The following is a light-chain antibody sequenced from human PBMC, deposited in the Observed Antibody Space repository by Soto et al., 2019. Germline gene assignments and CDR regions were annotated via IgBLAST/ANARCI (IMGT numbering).Light chain of an antibody. CDR1: QSVGGSS. CDR3: QQRNSWPIT. Sequence: ETVLTQSPGTLSLSPGERATVSCRASQSVGGSSLAWYQQRPGQAPRLLIYDTSKRATGIPDRFSGSGSGTDFTLTISRLEPEDFAVYYCQQRNSWPITFGQGTRLEIK. J-gene: IGKJ5*01. CDR2: DTS. V-gene: IGKV3D-20*02.